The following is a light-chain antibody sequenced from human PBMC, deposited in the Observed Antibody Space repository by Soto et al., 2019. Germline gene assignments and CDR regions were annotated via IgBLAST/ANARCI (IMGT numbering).Light chain of an antibody. CDR2: DAS. Sequence: DVKMTQSPSTLSASVGDRVTIACRASQGIAIWLSWYQQKPGKAPNLIIYDASNLKSGVPSRFSGSGSGTEFTLTISSLQPEDFASYYCQQHRSYPVTFGGGTMVDVK. V-gene: IGKV1-5*01. CDR1: QGIAIW. CDR3: QQHRSYPVT. J-gene: IGKJ4*01.